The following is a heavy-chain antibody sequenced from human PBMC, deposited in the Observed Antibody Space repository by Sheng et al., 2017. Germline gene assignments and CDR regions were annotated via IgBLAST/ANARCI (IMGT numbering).Heavy chain of an antibody. CDR3: ASIPTYGSGKGEHYGMDV. Sequence: QVQLVESGGGVVQPGRSLRLSCAASGFTFSSYGMHWVRQAPGKGLEWVAVIWYDGSNKYYADSVKGRFTISRDNSKNTLYLQMNSLRAEDTAVYYCASIPTYGSGKGEHYGMDVWGQGTTVTVSS. CDR2: IWYDGSNK. CDR1: GFTFSSYG. D-gene: IGHD3-10*01. J-gene: IGHJ6*02. V-gene: IGHV3-33*01.